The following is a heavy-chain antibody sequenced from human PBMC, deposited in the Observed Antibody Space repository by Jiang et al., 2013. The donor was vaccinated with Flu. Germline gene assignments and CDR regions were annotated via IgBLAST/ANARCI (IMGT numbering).Heavy chain of an antibody. V-gene: IGHV3-49*04. CDR2: IRSKAYGGTT. D-gene: IGHD2-21*02. CDR3: TRVPSMDECGGDCYPSPFDY. CDR1: DYA. J-gene: IGHJ4*02. Sequence: DYAMSWVRQAPGKGLEWVGFIRSKAYGGTTEYAASVKGRFTISRDDSKSIAYLQMNSLKTEDTAVYYCTRVPSMDECGGDCYPSPFDYWGQGTLVTVSS.